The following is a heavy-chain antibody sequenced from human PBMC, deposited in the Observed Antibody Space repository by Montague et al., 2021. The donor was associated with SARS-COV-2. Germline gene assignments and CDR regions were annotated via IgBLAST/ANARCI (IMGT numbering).Heavy chain of an antibody. CDR3: ARHGRFSVIVNTPRGAFDI. Sequence: SETLSLTCTVSGFTISRYYWRRTRPSPGKALDTIGRIYLSGGSFSNPFTMSRVSISVDTSKNQFSMKLSSVTAADTAAYYCARHGRFSVIVNTPRGAFDIWEQRT. D-gene: IGHD3-22*01. CDR2: IYLSGGS. CDR1: GFTISRYY. J-gene: IGHJ3*02. V-gene: IGHV4-59*08.